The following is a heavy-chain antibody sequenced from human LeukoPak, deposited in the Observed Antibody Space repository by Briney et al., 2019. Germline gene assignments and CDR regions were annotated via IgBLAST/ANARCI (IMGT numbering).Heavy chain of an antibody. D-gene: IGHD2-15*01. V-gene: IGHV1-46*01. CDR1: GYTFTNYY. Sequence: ASVKVSCKASGYTFTNYYMHWVRQAPGQGLEWMGIINPSGGSTSYAQKFQGRVTMTRDTSTSTVYMELSSLRSEDTAVYYCARPYFPVVVVAATPNHYNWFDPWGQGTLVTVSS. CDR2: INPSGGST. J-gene: IGHJ5*02. CDR3: ARPYFPVVVVAATPNHYNWFDP.